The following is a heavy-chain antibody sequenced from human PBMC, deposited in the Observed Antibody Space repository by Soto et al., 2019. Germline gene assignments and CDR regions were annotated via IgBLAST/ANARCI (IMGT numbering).Heavy chain of an antibody. Sequence: QVQLVESGGGVVQPGRSLRLSCAASGFTFSIFGMHWVRQAPGKGLEWVAGISYDGSRTYYRDSVKGRFTISRDSSKNTMYLQMNSLRAEDTAVYYCAKSMAVALPGCYGLDVWGQGTTVTVSS. CDR2: ISYDGSRT. D-gene: IGHD6-19*01. CDR1: GFTFSIFG. CDR3: AKSMAVALPGCYGLDV. V-gene: IGHV3-30*18. J-gene: IGHJ6*02.